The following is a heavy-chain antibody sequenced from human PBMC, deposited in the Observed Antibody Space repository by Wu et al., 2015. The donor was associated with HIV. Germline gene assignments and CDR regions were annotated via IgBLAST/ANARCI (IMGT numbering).Heavy chain of an antibody. CDR3: ARAEGYDYVWGSYRSPLSP. J-gene: IGHJ3*01. Sequence: QVQLVQSGAEVKKPGASVKVSCGTSGYTFTNYYIHWVRQAPGRGLEWMAWISAYNGNTNYAQKLQGRVTMTTDTSTSTAYMELRSLRSDDTAVYYCARAEGYDYVWGSYRSPLSPWGQGTMVTVSS. V-gene: IGHV1-18*04. CDR1: GYTFTNYY. CDR2: ISAYNGNT. D-gene: IGHD3-16*02.